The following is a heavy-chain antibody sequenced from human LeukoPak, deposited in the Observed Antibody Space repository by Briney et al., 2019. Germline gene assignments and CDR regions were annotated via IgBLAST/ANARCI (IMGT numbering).Heavy chain of an antibody. V-gene: IGHV3-30*18. D-gene: IGHD3-9*01. J-gene: IGHJ4*02. Sequence: PSETLSLTCAVSGGSISRSDWWSWVRQSPGKGLEWVTVISYDGSNKYYADSVKGRFTISRDNSKNTLYLQMNSLRAEDTAVYYCAKDAYDIPAFFDYWGQGTLVTVSS. CDR3: AKDAYDIPAFFDY. CDR1: GGSISRSD. CDR2: ISYDGSNK.